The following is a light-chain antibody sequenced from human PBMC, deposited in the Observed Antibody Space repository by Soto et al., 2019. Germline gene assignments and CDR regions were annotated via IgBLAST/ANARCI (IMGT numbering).Light chain of an antibody. J-gene: IGKJ5*01. CDR2: RAS. V-gene: IGKV3-15*01. CDR1: QTIYSN. Sequence: EIVMTQSPATLSVSPGETATLSCRAGQTIYSNVAWYQQRPGQAPRLLIYRASTRATGVPARFSGSGSGTEFTLTISGLQSEDFALYYCQQYQNLWTFGQGTRLEIK. CDR3: QQYQNLWT.